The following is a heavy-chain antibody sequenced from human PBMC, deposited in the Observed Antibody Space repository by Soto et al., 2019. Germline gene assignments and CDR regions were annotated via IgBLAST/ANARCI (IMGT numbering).Heavy chain of an antibody. Sequence: SETLSLTCVVPSGSINITNSYWAWIRQPPGKGLEWIGNIYYTGGTYYNPSLRSRVTISIDTSKSQFSLKLRSVTAADTALYFCARHHRYFYYMDVWGQGTTVTVSS. J-gene: IGHJ6*02. CDR2: IYYTGGT. V-gene: IGHV4-39*01. CDR3: ARHHRYFYYMDV. CDR1: SGSINITNSY.